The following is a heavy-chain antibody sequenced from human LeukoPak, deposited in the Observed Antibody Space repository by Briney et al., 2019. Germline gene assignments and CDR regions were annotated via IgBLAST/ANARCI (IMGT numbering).Heavy chain of an antibody. CDR2: VYYGGTT. CDR1: GGSINSRSYY. V-gene: IGHV4-39*01. J-gene: IGHJ6*03. CDR3: ARRATTVTTGYYYYYMDG. Sequence: PSETLSLTCTVSGGSINSRSYYWGWIRQPPGKGLEWIGSVYYGGTTYYNPSLKSRVTISEDTSKNQFSLKLSSVTAADTAVYYCARRATTVTTGYYYYYMDGWGKGTTVTVSS. D-gene: IGHD4-17*01.